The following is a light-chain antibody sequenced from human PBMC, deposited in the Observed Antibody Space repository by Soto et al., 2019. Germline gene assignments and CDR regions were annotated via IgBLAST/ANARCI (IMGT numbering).Light chain of an antibody. J-gene: IGKJ3*01. V-gene: IGKV1-12*01. CDR1: QGISTW. CDR3: QQTNTFPLS. CDR2: AAS. Sequence: DIQMTQSPSFVSASVGDRVTITCRASQGISTWLAWYQQKPGKAPNLLIYAASNLQNGVPSRFSGSGSGTEFTLTISSLQPEDFATYYCQQTNTFPLSFGPGTKVDVK.